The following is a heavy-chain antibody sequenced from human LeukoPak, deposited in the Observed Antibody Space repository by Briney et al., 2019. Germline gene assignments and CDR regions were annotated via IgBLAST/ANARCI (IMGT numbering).Heavy chain of an antibody. D-gene: IGHD6-19*01. CDR2: IGGSGDKT. CDR1: GFTFSSYA. V-gene: IGHV3-23*01. J-gene: IGHJ4*02. CDR3: VRRGDASSGWGDHDF. Sequence: GGSLRLSCAASGFTFSSYAMSWVRQAPGKGLEWVSTIGGSGDKTFYADSVKGRFTISRDNSKNMVHLQMNSLTGEDTAIYYCVRRGDASSGWGDHDFWGQGALVTVSS.